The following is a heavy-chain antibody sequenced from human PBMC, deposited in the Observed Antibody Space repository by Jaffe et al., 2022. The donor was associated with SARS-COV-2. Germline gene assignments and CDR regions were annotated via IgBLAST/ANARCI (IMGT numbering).Heavy chain of an antibody. J-gene: IGHJ6*02. CDR2: ISYDGSNK. Sequence: QVQLVESGGGVVQPGRSLRLSCAASGFTFSSYGMHWVRQAPGKGLEWVAVISYDGSNKYYADSVKGRFTISRDNSKNTLYLQMNSLRAEDTAVYYCAKVPSPESSIYGMDVWGQGTTVTVSS. V-gene: IGHV3-30*18. CDR3: AKVPSPESSIYGMDV. CDR1: GFTFSSYG. D-gene: IGHD6-6*01.